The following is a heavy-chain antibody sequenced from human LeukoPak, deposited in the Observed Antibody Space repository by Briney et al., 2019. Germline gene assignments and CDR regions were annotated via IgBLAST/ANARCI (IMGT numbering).Heavy chain of an antibody. D-gene: IGHD3-22*01. J-gene: IGHJ4*02. V-gene: IGHV3-21*01. CDR1: GFTFSSYS. CDR2: ISSSSSYI. CDR3: ARVGGYYYGDFPFDY. Sequence: GGSLRLFCAASGFTFSSYSMNWVRQAPGKGLEWVSSISSSSSYIYYADSVKGRFTISRDNAKNSLYLQMNSLRAEDTAVYYCARVGGYYYGDFPFDYWGQGTLVTVSS.